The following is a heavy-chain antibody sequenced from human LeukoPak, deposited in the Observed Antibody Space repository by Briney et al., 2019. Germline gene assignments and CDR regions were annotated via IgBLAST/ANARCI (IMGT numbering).Heavy chain of an antibody. CDR3: ARTRGVVPAATYLYYFDY. J-gene: IGHJ4*02. Sequence: GASVKVSCKASGYTFTGYYMHWVRQAPGQGLEWMGRINPNSGGTNYAQKFQGRVTMTRDTSISTAYMELSRLRSDDTAVYYCARTRGVVPAATYLYYFDYWGQGTLVTVSS. CDR1: GYTFTGYY. V-gene: IGHV1-2*06. CDR2: INPNSGGT. D-gene: IGHD2-2*01.